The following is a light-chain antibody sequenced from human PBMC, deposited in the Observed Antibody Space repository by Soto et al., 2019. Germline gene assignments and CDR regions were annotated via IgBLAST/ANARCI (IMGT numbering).Light chain of an antibody. CDR3: QQYNNWPLT. J-gene: IGKJ1*01. Sequence: EIVMTQSPATLSVSPGERATLSCRASQSVSSNLAWYQQKPGQAPRLLIYGASTRATGIPARFSGSGSGTEFPLPISSLQSEDFAVYYCQQYNNWPLTFGQGTKVDIK. CDR1: QSVSSN. V-gene: IGKV3-15*01. CDR2: GAS.